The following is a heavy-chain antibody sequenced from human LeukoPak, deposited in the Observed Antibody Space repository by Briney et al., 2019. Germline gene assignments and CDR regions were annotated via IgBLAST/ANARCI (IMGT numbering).Heavy chain of an antibody. D-gene: IGHD2-2*01. Sequence: GGPLRLSCAASGFTVSSNYMSWVRQAPGKGLEWVSVIYSGGSTYYADSVKGRFTISRHNSKNTLYLQMNSLRAEDTAVYYCARVHEYQLLPYYYYGMDVWGQGTTVTVSS. CDR1: GFTVSSNY. J-gene: IGHJ6*02. CDR3: ARVHEYQLLPYYYYGMDV. CDR2: IYSGGST. V-gene: IGHV3-53*04.